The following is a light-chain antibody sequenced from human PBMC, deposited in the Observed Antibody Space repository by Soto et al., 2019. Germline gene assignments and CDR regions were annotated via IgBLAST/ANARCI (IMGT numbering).Light chain of an antibody. V-gene: IGKV1-9*01. J-gene: IGKJ4*01. CDR3: QHHDSYPHT. CDR1: QGINNY. CDR2: AAS. Sequence: EIQLTQSPAFLSASVGDRVTITCRASQGINNYLAWYQQQPGKAPKLLIYAASTLQSGVPSRFSGSGSGTEFTLTITTLQPEDFATYYCQHHDSYPHTFGGGTKGDIK.